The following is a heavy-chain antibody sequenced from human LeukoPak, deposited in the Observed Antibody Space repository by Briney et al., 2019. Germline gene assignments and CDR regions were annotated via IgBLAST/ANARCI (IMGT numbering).Heavy chain of an antibody. CDR3: AKEVLPGYSSSHDAFDI. Sequence: GGSLRLSCAASGFTFSSYAMSWVRQAPGKGLEWVSAISGSGGSTYYADSVKGRFTISRDNSKNTLYLQMNSLRAEDTAVYYCAKEVLPGYSSSHDAFDIWGQGTMVTVSS. J-gene: IGHJ3*02. CDR2: ISGSGGST. D-gene: IGHD6-13*01. CDR1: GFTFSSYA. V-gene: IGHV3-23*01.